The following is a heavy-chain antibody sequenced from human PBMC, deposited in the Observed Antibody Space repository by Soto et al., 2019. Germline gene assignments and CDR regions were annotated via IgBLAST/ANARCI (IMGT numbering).Heavy chain of an antibody. CDR2: IYYSGST. J-gene: IGHJ6*02. D-gene: IGHD4-17*01. CDR1: GGSISSDDYY. CDR3: AKGATVTTHYQYYGMDV. V-gene: IGHV4-30-4*01. Sequence: PSETLSLTCTVSGGSISSDDYYWSWIRQPPGKGLEWIGCIYYSGSTYYNPSLKSRVTISVDTSKNQFSLKLSSVTAADTAVYYCAKGATVTTHYQYYGMDVWGQGTTVTVSS.